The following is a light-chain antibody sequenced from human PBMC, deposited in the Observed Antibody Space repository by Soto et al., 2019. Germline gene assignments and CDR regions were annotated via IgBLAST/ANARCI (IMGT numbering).Light chain of an antibody. CDR3: QQSYTTPQT. J-gene: IGKJ1*01. V-gene: IGKV3-20*01. Sequence: EIVLTQSPGTLPLSPGERATLSCRASQSITSSYLAWYQQKPGQAPRLLIYGASTRATGIPARFSGSGSGTDFTLTISSLQPEDFATYYCQQSYTTPQTFGQGTKVDIK. CDR1: QSITSSY. CDR2: GAS.